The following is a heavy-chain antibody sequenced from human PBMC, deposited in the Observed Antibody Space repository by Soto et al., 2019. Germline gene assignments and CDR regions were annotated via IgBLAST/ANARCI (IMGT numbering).Heavy chain of an antibody. CDR1: NDSISSYY. D-gene: IGHD3-16*01. J-gene: IGHJ5*02. Sequence: SETLSLTCTVSNDSISSYYWSWIRRPPGKGLEWIGYIFYSGGTTYNPSLESRVTISVDRSTNQFSLKLTSVTAADTAVYYCVRELSRGWFDPWGQGTLVTVSS. CDR2: IFYSGGT. CDR3: VRELSRGWFDP. V-gene: IGHV4-59*01.